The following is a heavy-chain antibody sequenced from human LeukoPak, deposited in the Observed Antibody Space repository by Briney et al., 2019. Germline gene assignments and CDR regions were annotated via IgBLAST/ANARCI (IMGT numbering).Heavy chain of an antibody. CDR3: AREIRGKYCSGGSCYDGYYYYYMDV. CDR1: GFTFSSYS. Sequence: GGPLRLSCAASGFTFSSYSMNWVRQAPGKGREGVSSISSSSSYIYYADSVKGRFTISRDNAKTSLYLQMNSLRAEDTAVYYCAREIRGKYCSGGSCYDGYYYYYMDVWGKGTTVTVSS. D-gene: IGHD2-15*01. CDR2: ISSSSSYI. V-gene: IGHV3-21*01. J-gene: IGHJ6*03.